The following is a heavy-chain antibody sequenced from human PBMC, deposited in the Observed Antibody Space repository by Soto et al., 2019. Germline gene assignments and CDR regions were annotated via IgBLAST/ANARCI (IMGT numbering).Heavy chain of an antibody. CDR2: INHSGST. J-gene: IGHJ4*02. D-gene: IGHD3-9*01. CDR1: GGSFSGYY. CDR3: ARGRGLFVLTGYLFDY. Sequence: SETLSLTCAVYGGSFSGYYWSWIRQPPGKGLEWIGEINHSGSTNYNPSLKSRVTISVDTSKNQFSLKLSSVTAADTAVYYCARGRGLFVLTGYLFDYWGQGTLVTVSS. V-gene: IGHV4-34*01.